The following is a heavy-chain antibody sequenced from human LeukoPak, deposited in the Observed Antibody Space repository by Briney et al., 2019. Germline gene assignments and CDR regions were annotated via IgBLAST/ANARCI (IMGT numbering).Heavy chain of an antibody. Sequence: SETLSLSCTVSGGSISSYYWSWIRQPAGKGLEWIGRIYTSGSTNYNPSLKSRVTMSVDTSKNQFSLKLSSVTAEDTDVYYCAREGVDFWSGYWWYFDLWGRGTLVTVSS. J-gene: IGHJ2*01. V-gene: IGHV4-4*07. CDR2: IYTSGST. D-gene: IGHD3-3*01. CDR1: GGSISSYY. CDR3: AREGVDFWSGYWWYFDL.